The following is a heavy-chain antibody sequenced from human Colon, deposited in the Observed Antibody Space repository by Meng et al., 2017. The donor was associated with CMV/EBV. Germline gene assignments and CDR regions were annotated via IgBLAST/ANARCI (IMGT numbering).Heavy chain of an antibody. CDR2: INPSGGST. D-gene: IGHD6-6*01. Sequence: ASVKVSCKASGYNFAAYYMHWVRQAPGQGLEWMGIINPSGGSTSYAQKFQGRVTMTRDTSTSTVYMELSSLRSEDTAVYYCASAQILIAARRDPVYYYYGMDVWGQGTTVTVSS. J-gene: IGHJ6*02. V-gene: IGHV1-46*01. CDR1: GYNFAAYY. CDR3: ASAQILIAARRDPVYYYYGMDV.